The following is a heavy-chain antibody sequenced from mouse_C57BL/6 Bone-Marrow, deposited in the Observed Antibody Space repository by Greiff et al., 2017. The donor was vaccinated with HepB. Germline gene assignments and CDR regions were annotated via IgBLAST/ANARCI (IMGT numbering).Heavy chain of an antibody. CDR2: IRSKSNNYAT. Sequence: DVKLQESGGGLVQPKGSLKLSCAASGFSFNTYAMNWVRQAPGKGLEWVARIRSKSNNYATYYADSVKDRFTISRDDSESMLYLQMNNLKTEDTAMYYCSSPAWFAYWGQGTLVTVSA. J-gene: IGHJ3*01. D-gene: IGHD1-1*01. CDR1: GFSFNTYA. CDR3: SSPAWFAY. V-gene: IGHV10-1*01.